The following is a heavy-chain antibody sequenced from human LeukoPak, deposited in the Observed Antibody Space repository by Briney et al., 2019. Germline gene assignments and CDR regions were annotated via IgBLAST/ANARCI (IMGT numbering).Heavy chain of an antibody. J-gene: IGHJ4*02. CDR3: ARYPYKQLRPVRRAASAGFDY. D-gene: IGHD6-6*01. V-gene: IGHV4-61*02. CDR1: GGSISSGSYY. Sequence: PTQTLSLTCTVSGGSISSGSYYWSWIRQPAGKGLEWIGRIYTSRSTNYNPSLKSRATISVDTSKNQLSLKLSSVTAADTAVYYCARYPYKQLRPVRRAASAGFDYWGQGTLVTVSS. CDR2: IYTSRST.